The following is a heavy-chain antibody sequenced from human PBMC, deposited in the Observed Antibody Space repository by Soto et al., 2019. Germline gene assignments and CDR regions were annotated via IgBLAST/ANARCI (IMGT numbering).Heavy chain of an antibody. J-gene: IGHJ6*03. D-gene: IGHD3-9*01. CDR2: INPNSGGT. CDR1: GYTFTSYD. CDR3: ASSNYDILTGPTRRDYYYYMDV. V-gene: IGHV1-2*04. Sequence: ASVKVSCKASGYTFTSYDINWVRQATGQGLEWMGWINPNSGGTNYAQKFQGWVTMTRDTSISTAYMELSRLRSDDTAVYYCASSNYDILTGPTRRDYYYYMDVWGKGTTVTVSS.